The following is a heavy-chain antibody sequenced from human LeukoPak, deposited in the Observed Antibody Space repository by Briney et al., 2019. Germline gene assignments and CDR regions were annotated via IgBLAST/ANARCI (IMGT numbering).Heavy chain of an antibody. CDR3: ARDFHNPIYGDYLDC. CDR1: RFTFSSYA. CDR2: ISYNGSNK. D-gene: IGHD4-17*01. J-gene: IGHJ4*02. Sequence: PGRSLRPSCAASRFTFSSYAMHWVRQAPGKGLEWVAVISYNGSNKYYADSVKGRLTISRDNYKNTLYLQMNSLRAEDTAVYYCARDFHNPIYGDYLDCWGQGTLVTVSS. V-gene: IGHV3-30-3*01.